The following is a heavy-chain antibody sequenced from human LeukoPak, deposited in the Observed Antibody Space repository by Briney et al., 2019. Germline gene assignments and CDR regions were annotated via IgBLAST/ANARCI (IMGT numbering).Heavy chain of an antibody. V-gene: IGHV4-59*08. J-gene: IGHJ5*02. CDR3: ARGGTTTIFGVVTPFDP. CDR1: GGSISNYF. CDR2: IYYSRNT. Sequence: SETLSLTCTVSGGSISNYFWSWIRQPPGKGLEWIGYIYYSRNTNYNPSLKSRVTISVDTSKNQFSLKLSSVTAADTAVYYCARGGTTTIFGVVTPFDPWGQGTLVTVSS. D-gene: IGHD3-3*01.